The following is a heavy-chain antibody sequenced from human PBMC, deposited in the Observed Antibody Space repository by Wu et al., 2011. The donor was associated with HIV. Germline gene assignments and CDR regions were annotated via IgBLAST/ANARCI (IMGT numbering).Heavy chain of an antibody. Sequence: HVQLVQSGAEVKKPGSSVKVSCKASGDTFSTYGINWVRQAPGQGLEWMGGIIPILGTVKYAQKFQGRVTITADKSTSTAYMELSSLRSEDTAIYYCARDLGGDEDYWGQGTLVTVSS. D-gene: IGHD2-21*01. CDR2: IIPILGTV. V-gene: IGHV1-69*14. CDR3: ARDLGGDEDY. CDR1: GDTFSTYG. J-gene: IGHJ4*02.